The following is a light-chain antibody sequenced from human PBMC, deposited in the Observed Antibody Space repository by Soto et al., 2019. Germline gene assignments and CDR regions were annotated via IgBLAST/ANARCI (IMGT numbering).Light chain of an antibody. CDR1: KNDIRVYVF. CDR3: KSYDGSNTYV. CDR2: EVV. J-gene: IGLJ1*01. V-gene: IGLV2-8*01. Sequence: QSVLTQPPSASGSPGQSVTISCTGTKNDIRVYVFVSWYQHHPGKAPRLIIYEVVQRPSGVPDRFSGSKSGNTASLTVSGLQAADEADYFRKSYDGSNTYVFVRGTKVTVL.